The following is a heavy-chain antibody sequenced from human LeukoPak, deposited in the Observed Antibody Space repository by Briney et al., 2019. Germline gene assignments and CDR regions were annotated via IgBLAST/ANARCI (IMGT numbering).Heavy chain of an antibody. CDR2: IKPSGGGT. CDR1: GYTSTNYY. CDR3: ARDHFDSSGYYYLLGYFEH. Sequence: ASAKDSCKASGYTSTNYYVHWVRQAPGQGLEWMGIIKPSGGGTSYALKFQGRVTMTRDTSTSTAYMELSSLRSEDTAVYYCARDHFDSSGYYYLLGYFEHWGQGTLVTVSS. D-gene: IGHD3-22*01. J-gene: IGHJ1*01. V-gene: IGHV1-46*01.